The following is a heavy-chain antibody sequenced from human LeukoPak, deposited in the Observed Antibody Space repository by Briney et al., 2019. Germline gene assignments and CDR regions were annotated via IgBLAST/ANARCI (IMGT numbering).Heavy chain of an antibody. CDR1: GGSFSGYY. CDR3: ARDPYSRWWYPPQD. CDR2: INHSGST. V-gene: IGHV4-34*01. J-gene: IGHJ4*01. D-gene: IGHD6-13*01. Sequence: SETLSLTCAVYGGSFSGYYWSWIRQPPGKGLEWIGEINHSGSTNYNPSLKSRVTISVDTSKNQFSLKLSSVTAADTAVYYCARDPYSRWWYPPQDWGQGTLVTGSS.